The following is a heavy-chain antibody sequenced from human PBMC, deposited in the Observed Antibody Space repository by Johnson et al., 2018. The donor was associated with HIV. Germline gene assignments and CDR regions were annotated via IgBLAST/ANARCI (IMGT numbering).Heavy chain of an antibody. V-gene: IGHV3-53*01. Sequence: VQLVESGGGLIQPGGSLRLSCAASEFTVSSNYMSWVRQAPGKGLEWVSVIYRGGSTYYADSVKGRFTISRDNSKNTLYLQMNSLRAEDTAVYYCARPTIAARPDAFDIWGQGTMVTVSS. CDR1: EFTVSSNY. CDR3: ARPTIAARPDAFDI. CDR2: IYRGGST. J-gene: IGHJ3*02. D-gene: IGHD6-6*01.